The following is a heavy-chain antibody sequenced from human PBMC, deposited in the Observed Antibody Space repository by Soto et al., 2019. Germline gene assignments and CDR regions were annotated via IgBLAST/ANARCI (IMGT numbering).Heavy chain of an antibody. V-gene: IGHV1-18*04. J-gene: IGHJ6*02. D-gene: IGHD2-8*01. Sequence: GASVKVSCKPSGYTFTSHGISWVRQAPGQGLEWMGWISAYNGNTGYAQKLQGRVTMTTNTSISTAYMELSSLRSEDTAVYYCARIGTNGVCYNCLGLHYYYYYGMDVWGQGTTVTVSS. CDR2: ISAYNGNT. CDR1: GYTFTSHG. CDR3: ARIGTNGVCYNCLGLHYYYYYGMDV.